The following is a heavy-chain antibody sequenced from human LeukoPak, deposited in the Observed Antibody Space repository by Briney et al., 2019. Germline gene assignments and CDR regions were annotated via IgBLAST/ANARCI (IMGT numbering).Heavy chain of an antibody. V-gene: IGHV4-59*08. Sequence: SETLSLTCTVSGGSISSYYWSWIRQPPGKGLEWIGYIYYSGSTNYNPSLKSRVTISVDTSKNQLSLKLSSVTAADTAVYYCARLPRGSWYSANPYYYYGMDVRGQGTTVTVSS. D-gene: IGHD6-13*01. CDR2: IYYSGST. J-gene: IGHJ6*02. CDR1: GGSISSYY. CDR3: ARLPRGSWYSANPYYYYGMDV.